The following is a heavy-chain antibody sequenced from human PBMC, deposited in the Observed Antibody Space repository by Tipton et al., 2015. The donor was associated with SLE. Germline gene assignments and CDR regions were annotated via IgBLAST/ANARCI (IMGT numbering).Heavy chain of an antibody. J-gene: IGHJ4*02. D-gene: IGHD2-2*01. Sequence: TLSLTCTVSGDSIISGAHYWRWIRQHPGTGLEWIGNIFYSGSTYYNPSLESRVTISVDRSQNQFSLRLTSMTAADTAVYYCARQSAVGPGADSWGQGTLVTVSS. V-gene: IGHV4-31*03. CDR2: IFYSGST. CDR1: GDSIISGAHY. CDR3: ARQSAVGPGADS.